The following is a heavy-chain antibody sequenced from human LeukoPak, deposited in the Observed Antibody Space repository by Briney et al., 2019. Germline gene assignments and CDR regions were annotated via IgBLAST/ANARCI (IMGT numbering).Heavy chain of an antibody. CDR3: ARVEVRGQPRCSTGCYFDC. D-gene: IGHD6-19*01. V-gene: IGHV3-7*01. CDR1: GFMFSDYW. J-gene: IGHJ4*02. CDR2: IRQDGNEI. Sequence: SGGSLRPSCAASGFMFSDYWMSWVRQAPGMGLEWVANIRQDGNEIYYGDPVKGRFTISRDNAKNSVYLQMNSLRIEDTAVYSCARVEVRGQPRCSTGCYFDCWGQGTLVTVSS.